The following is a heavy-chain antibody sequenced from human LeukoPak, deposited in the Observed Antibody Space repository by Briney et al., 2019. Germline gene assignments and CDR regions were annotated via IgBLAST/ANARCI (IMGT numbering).Heavy chain of an antibody. V-gene: IGHV3-23*01. CDR3: AKDHHVLPDL. CDR2: ISGSGGST. J-gene: IGHJ5*02. CDR1: GFTFSSYA. Sequence: EGSLRLSCAASGFTFSSYAMTWVRQAPGKGLEWVSLISGSGGSTYYADSVKGRFTISRDNSKNTLYLQMNSLRAEDTAVYYCAKDHHVLPDLWGQGTLVTVSS. D-gene: IGHD3-10*01.